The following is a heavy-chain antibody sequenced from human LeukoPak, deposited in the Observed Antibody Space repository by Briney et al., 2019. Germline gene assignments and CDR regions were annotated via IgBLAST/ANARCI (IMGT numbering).Heavy chain of an antibody. Sequence: GSLRLSCAASGFTFSSYWMHWVRQTPGKGLAWVSRINSDGSSTSYADSVKGRFTISRDNAKNTLYLQMNSLRAEDTAVYYCARVGYSGYDHFDYWGQGTLVTVSS. V-gene: IGHV3-74*01. CDR2: INSDGSST. D-gene: IGHD5-12*01. CDR1: GFTFSSYW. CDR3: ARVGYSGYDHFDY. J-gene: IGHJ4*02.